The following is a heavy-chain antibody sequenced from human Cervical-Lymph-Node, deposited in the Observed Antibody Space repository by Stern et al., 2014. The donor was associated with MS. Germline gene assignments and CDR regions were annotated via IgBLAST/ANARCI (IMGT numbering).Heavy chain of an antibody. V-gene: IGHV1-69*01. Sequence: VQLVESGAEVKKPGSSVTVSCKTSGGTFSTNALSWVRQAPGQGLEWVGGIIPMFGASVSAPAFEGRVTIIADEATGFVNWEVTSLRYNDTAVYFCARNRLRFGGPSSRRGSGMDVWGQGTRVTVSS. D-gene: IGHD3-3*01. CDR3: ARNRLRFGGPSSRRGSGMDV. CDR2: IIPMFGAS. CDR1: GGTFSTNA. J-gene: IGHJ6*02.